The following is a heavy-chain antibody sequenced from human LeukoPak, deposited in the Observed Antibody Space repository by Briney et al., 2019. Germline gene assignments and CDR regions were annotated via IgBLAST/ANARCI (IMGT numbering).Heavy chain of an antibody. V-gene: IGHV4-31*03. D-gene: IGHD5-12*01. CDR2: IYYSGST. Sequence: SGTLSLTCTVSGGSISSGGYYWSWIRQHPGKGLEWIGYIYYSGSTYYNPSLKSRVTISVDTSKNQFSLKLSSVTAADTAVYYCARVGYSGYDSSYYFDYWGQGTLVTVSS. J-gene: IGHJ4*02. CDR3: ARVGYSGYDSSYYFDY. CDR1: GGSISSGGYY.